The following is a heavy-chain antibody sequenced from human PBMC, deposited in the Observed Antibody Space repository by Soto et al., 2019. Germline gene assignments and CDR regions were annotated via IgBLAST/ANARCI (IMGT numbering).Heavy chain of an antibody. CDR3: ARDTSHDFWSGYVGLDP. V-gene: IGHV4-61*03. CDR1: GGSVSSGSHY. Sequence: SETLSLTCTVSGGSVSSGSHYWSWIRQPPGKGLEWIGNIYYSGSTKYNPSLKSRVTISVDRSRNHFSLNLRSVTTADTALYYCARDTSHDFWSGYVGLDPWGQGTLVTVSS. CDR2: IYYSGST. J-gene: IGHJ5*02. D-gene: IGHD3-3*01.